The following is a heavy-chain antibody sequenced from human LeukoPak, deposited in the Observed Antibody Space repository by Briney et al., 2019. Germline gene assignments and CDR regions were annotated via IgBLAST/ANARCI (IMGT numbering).Heavy chain of an antibody. V-gene: IGHV3-30*02. D-gene: IGHD5-12*01. CDR3: AKDHRGYSGYDYLDY. Sequence: GRSLRLSCAASGFTFSSYGMHWVRQAPGKGLEWVAFIRYDGSNKYYADSVKGRFTISRDNSKNTLYLQMNSLRAEDTAVYYCAKDHRGYSGYDYLDYWGQGTLVTVSS. J-gene: IGHJ4*02. CDR2: IRYDGSNK. CDR1: GFTFSSYG.